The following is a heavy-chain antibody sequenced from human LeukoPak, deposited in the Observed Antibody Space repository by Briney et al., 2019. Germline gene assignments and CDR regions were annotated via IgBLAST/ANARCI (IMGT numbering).Heavy chain of an antibody. J-gene: IGHJ4*02. Sequence: GGSLRLSCAASGFTFSSYGMHWVRQAPGKGLEWVAFIRYDGSNKYYADSVRGRFTISRDNSKNTLYLQMNSLRAEDTAVYYCARVIAVAGGGFDYWGQGTLVTVSS. V-gene: IGHV3-30*02. CDR2: IRYDGSNK. CDR3: ARVIAVAGGGFDY. CDR1: GFTFSSYG. D-gene: IGHD6-19*01.